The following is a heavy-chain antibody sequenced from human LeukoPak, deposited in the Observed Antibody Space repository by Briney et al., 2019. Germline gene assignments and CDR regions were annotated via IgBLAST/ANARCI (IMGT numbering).Heavy chain of an antibody. CDR3: TRDQGRIAAARDAFDI. Sequence: GGSLRLSCTASGLTFGDYAMSWVRQAPGKGLEWVGFIRSKAYGGTTEYAASVKGRFTISRDDSKSIAYLQMNSLKTEDTAVYYCTRDQGRIAAARDAFDIWGQGTMVTVSS. D-gene: IGHD6-13*01. J-gene: IGHJ3*02. CDR2: IRSKAYGGTT. CDR1: GLTFGDYA. V-gene: IGHV3-49*04.